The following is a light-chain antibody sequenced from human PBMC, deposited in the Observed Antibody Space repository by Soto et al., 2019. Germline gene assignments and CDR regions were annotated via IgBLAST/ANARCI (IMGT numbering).Light chain of an antibody. CDR3: NSYTSSSTRV. CDR1: SSDVGAYNF. V-gene: IGLV2-14*01. J-gene: IGLJ2*01. CDR2: DVS. Sequence: QSVLTQPASVSGSPGQSITISCTGTSSDVGAYNFVSWYQQHPGKAPKLIIYDVSNRPSGVSNRFSGSKSGNTASLTFSGLQAEDEADYYCNSYTSSSTRVFGGGTKLTVL.